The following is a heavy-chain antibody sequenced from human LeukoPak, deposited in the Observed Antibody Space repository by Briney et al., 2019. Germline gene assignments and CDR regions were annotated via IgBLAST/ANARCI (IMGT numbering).Heavy chain of an antibody. Sequence: PSETLSLTCTVSGGSISSGSYYWSWIRQPPGKGLGWIGRIYTSGSTNYNPSLKSRVTISVDTSKNQFSLKLSSVTAADTAVYYCARDLGSQSWGLYNWFDPWGQGTLVTVSS. CDR3: ARDLGSQSWGLYNWFDP. CDR1: GGSISSGSYY. V-gene: IGHV4-61*02. D-gene: IGHD3-16*01. CDR2: IYTSGST. J-gene: IGHJ5*02.